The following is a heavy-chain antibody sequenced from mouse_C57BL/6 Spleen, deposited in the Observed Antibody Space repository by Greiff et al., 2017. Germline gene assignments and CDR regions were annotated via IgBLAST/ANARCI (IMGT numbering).Heavy chain of an antibody. Sequence: QVHVKQSGPELVKPGASVKISCKASGYAFSSSWMNWVKQRPGKGLEWIGRIYPGDGDTNYNGKFKGKATLTADKSSSTAYMQLSSLTSEDSAVYFCARPLYYYGSSYLDYWGQGTTLTVSS. CDR1: GYAFSSSW. D-gene: IGHD1-1*01. V-gene: IGHV1-82*01. CDR2: IYPGDGDT. J-gene: IGHJ2*01. CDR3: ARPLYYYGSSYLDY.